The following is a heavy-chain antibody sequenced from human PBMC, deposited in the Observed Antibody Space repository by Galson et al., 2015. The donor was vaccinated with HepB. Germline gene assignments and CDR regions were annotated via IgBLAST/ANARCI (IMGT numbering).Heavy chain of an antibody. J-gene: IGHJ4*02. D-gene: IGHD2-21*02. V-gene: IGHV3-43*01. CDR1: GFTFDDYT. CDR3: AKADDIVVVTAGFDY. CDR2: ISWDGGST. Sequence: SLRLSCAASGFTFDDYTMHWVRQAPGKGLEWVSLISWDGGSTYYADSVKGRFTISRDNSKNSLYLQMNSLRTEDTALYYCAKADDIVVVTAGFDYWGQGTLVTVSS.